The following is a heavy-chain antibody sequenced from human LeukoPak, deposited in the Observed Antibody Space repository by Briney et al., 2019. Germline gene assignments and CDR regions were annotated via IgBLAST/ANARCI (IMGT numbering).Heavy chain of an antibody. CDR2: IYYSGST. V-gene: IGHV4-59*01. D-gene: IGHD4-17*01. Sequence: PSETLSLTCTVSGGSISSYYWSWIRQPPGKGLEWIGYIYYSGSTNYNPSLKSRVTISVDTSKNQFSLKLSSVTAADTAVYYCARGYGDYHWYLDLWGRGTLVTVSS. CDR1: GGSISSYY. CDR3: ARGYGDYHWYLDL. J-gene: IGHJ2*01.